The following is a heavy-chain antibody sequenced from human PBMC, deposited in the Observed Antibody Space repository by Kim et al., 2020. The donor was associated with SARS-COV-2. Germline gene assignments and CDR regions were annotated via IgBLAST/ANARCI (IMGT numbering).Heavy chain of an antibody. D-gene: IGHD3-3*01. V-gene: IGHV3-11*05. J-gene: IGHJ4*02. Sequence: PFTISRDNAKNSLYLQMNSLRAEDTAVYYCARDQAYDFWSGYYLPYYFDYWGQGTLVTVSS. CDR3: ARDQAYDFWSGYYLPYYFDY.